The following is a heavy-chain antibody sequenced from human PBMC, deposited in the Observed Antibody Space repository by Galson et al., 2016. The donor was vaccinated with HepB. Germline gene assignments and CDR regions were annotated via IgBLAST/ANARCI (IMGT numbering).Heavy chain of an antibody. Sequence: SLRLSCAASGFTFSSYAMSWVRQAPGKGLEWVSAISVVDDDAYYADSVKGRFTISRDNSRTTLYLQMNSLRAEDTALYYCAKDIQQWLVRGNEAFDIWGQGTMVTVSS. CDR3: AKDIQQWLVRGNEAFDI. J-gene: IGHJ3*02. V-gene: IGHV3-23*01. CDR2: ISVVDDDA. D-gene: IGHD6-19*01. CDR1: GFTFSSYA.